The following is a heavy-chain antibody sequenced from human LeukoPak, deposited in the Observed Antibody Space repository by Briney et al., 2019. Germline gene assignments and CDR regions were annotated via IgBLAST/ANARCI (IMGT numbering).Heavy chain of an antibody. CDR3: ARDTSLDGSGYYYVFDY. D-gene: IGHD3-22*01. J-gene: IGHJ4*02. CDR2: IYTSGST. Sequence: SETLSLTCTVSGGSISSYYWSWIRQPAGKGLEWIGRIYTSGSTNYNPSLKSRVTMSVDTSKNQFSLKLSSVTAPDTAVYYCARDTSLDGSGYYYVFDYWGQGTLVTVSS. CDR1: GGSISSYY. V-gene: IGHV4-4*07.